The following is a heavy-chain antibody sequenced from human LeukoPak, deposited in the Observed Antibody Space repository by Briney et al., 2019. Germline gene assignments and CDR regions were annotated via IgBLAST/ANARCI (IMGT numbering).Heavy chain of an antibody. J-gene: IGHJ1*01. CDR2: ISGSGGST. D-gene: IGHD2-21*02. CDR1: GFTFSSYA. CDR3: AKTEGVVVTAEYFQH. Sequence: GGSLRLSCAASGFTFSSYAMSWVRQAPGRGLEWVSAISGSGGSTYYADSVKGRFTISRDNSKNTLYLQMNSLRAEDTAVYYCAKTEGVVVTAEYFQHWGQGTLVTVSS. V-gene: IGHV3-23*01.